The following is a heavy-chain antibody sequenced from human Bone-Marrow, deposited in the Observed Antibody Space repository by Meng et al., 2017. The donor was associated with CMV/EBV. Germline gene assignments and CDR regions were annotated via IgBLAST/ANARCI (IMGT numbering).Heavy chain of an antibody. CDR2: ISYDETDK. CDR3: ARAFTGTRNAFDI. Sequence: GESLKISCVASGFTFSTYAMHWVRQAPGKGLEWVAVISYDETDKYYADSLKGRFTISRDNSKNTLYLQMNSLRAEDTAMYYCARAFTGTRNAFDIWGQGTMVTVSS. CDR1: GFTFSTYA. V-gene: IGHV3-30-3*01. J-gene: IGHJ3*02. D-gene: IGHD1-7*01.